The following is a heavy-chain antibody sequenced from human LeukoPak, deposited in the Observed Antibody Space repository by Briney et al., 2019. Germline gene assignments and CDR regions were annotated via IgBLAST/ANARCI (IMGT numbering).Heavy chain of an antibody. Sequence: EASVKVSCKASGYTFTSYGISWVRQAPGQGLEWMGWISAYNGNTNDAQKLQGRVTMTTDTSTTTAYMELRSLRSDDTAVYYCARGSTVTDFDYWGQGTLVTVSS. D-gene: IGHD4-17*01. J-gene: IGHJ4*02. CDR3: ARGSTVTDFDY. CDR1: GYTFTSYG. V-gene: IGHV1-18*01. CDR2: ISAYNGNT.